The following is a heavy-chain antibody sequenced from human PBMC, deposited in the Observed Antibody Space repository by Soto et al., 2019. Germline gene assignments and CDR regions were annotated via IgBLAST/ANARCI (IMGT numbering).Heavy chain of an antibody. V-gene: IGHV4-34*01. Sequence: SETLSLTCAVYGGSFSGYYWSWIRQPPGKGLEWIGEINHSGSTNYNPSLKSRVTISVDTSKNQFSLKLSSVTAADTAVYYCARAGRLWFGNKDWFDPWGQGTLVT. J-gene: IGHJ5*02. CDR3: ARAGRLWFGNKDWFDP. D-gene: IGHD3-10*01. CDR2: INHSGST. CDR1: GGSFSGYY.